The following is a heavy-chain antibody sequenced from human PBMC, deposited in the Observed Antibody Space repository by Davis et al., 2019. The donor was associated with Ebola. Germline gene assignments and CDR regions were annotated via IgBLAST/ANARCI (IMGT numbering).Heavy chain of an antibody. D-gene: IGHD2-15*01. J-gene: IGHJ6*03. Sequence: SVKVSCKASGGTFSSYAISWVRQAPGQGLEWMGGIIPIFGTANYAQKFQGRVTITADESTSTAYMELSSLRSEDTAVYYCARPPGAANYYYYYMDVWGKGTTVTVSS. CDR1: GGTFSSYA. V-gene: IGHV1-69*13. CDR3: ARPPGAANYYYYYMDV. CDR2: IIPIFGTA.